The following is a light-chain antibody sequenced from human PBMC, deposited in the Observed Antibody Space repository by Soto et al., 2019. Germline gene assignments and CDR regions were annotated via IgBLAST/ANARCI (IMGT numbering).Light chain of an antibody. J-gene: IGKJ1*01. V-gene: IGKV1-5*03. Sequence: DIQMTPSPSTLSASIGDRVTITCRASQSVSAWLAWYQQKPGKAPKLLMYKTFTLENGVPSRFSGGGSGTEFTLTVTSLQPDDFATYYCQQYKAFPWTFGNGTKVDI. CDR3: QQYKAFPWT. CDR1: QSVSAW. CDR2: KTF.